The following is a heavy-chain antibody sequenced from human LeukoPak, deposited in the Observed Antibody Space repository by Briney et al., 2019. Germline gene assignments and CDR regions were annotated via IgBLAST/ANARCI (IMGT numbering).Heavy chain of an antibody. CDR1: GGTFSSYA. J-gene: IGHJ4*02. CDR3: ARDLYGDYDY. D-gene: IGHD4-17*01. Sequence: ASVKVSCMASGGTFSSYAISWVRQAPGQGLEWMGRIIPIFGTANYAQKFQGRVTITTDESTSTAYMELSSLRSEDTAVYYCARDLYGDYDYWGQGTLVTVSS. CDR2: IIPIFGTA. V-gene: IGHV1-69*05.